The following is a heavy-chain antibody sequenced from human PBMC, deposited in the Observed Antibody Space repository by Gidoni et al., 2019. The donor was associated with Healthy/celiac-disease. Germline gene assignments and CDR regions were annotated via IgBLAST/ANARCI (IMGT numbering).Heavy chain of an antibody. J-gene: IGHJ4*02. Sequence: QVQLVQSGAEVKKPGASVQVSCKASGYTFPSYYLHWVRQAPGQGLEWVGRINPSGGSTSYAQKFQGRVTMTRDTSTSTVYMELSSLRSEDTAVYYCARDRSSGGLTGIYFDYWGQVTLVTVSS. V-gene: IGHV1-46*01. CDR1: GYTFPSYY. CDR3: ARDRSSGGLTGIYFDY. D-gene: IGHD6-19*01. CDR2: INPSGGST.